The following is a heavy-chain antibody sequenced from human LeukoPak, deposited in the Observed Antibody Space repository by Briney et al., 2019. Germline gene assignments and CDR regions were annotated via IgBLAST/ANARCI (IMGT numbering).Heavy chain of an antibody. Sequence: GGSLRLSCAASGFTFSSYSMNWVRQAPGKGLEWVSSISSSSSYIYYADSVKGRFTISRDNAKNSLYLQMNSLRAEDTAVYCCARGRDQSRYFDYWGQGTLVTVSS. CDR1: GFTFSSYS. CDR2: ISSSSSYI. CDR3: ARGRDQSRYFDY. J-gene: IGHJ4*02. V-gene: IGHV3-21*01.